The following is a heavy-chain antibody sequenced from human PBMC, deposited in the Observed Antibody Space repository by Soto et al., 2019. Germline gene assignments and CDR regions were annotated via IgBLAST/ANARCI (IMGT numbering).Heavy chain of an antibody. CDR2: IKSKSDGGAI. Sequence: EVQVEESGGGLVKPGGSLRLSCVASGFTFSNAWMTWVRQVPGKGLKWVGRIKSKSDGGAIDYAAAVKGRFVLSRDDSENTVYLQMNSLKTEDTAVYCCATGTVRAMSIGMDVWGQGTTVIVSS. CDR3: ATGTVRAMSIGMDV. V-gene: IGHV3-15*01. CDR1: GFTFSNAW. J-gene: IGHJ6*02. D-gene: IGHD6-6*01.